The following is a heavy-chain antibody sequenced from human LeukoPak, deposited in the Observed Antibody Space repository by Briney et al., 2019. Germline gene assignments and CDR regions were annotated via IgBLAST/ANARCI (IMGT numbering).Heavy chain of an antibody. Sequence: GASVKVSCKASGYTFTSYAMHWVRQAPGQRLEWMGWINAGNGNTKYSQKFQGRVTITRDTSASTAYMELSSLRSEDTAVYYCAFTMVRGVTLGTPLFDYWGQGTLVTVSS. J-gene: IGHJ4*02. CDR1: GYTFTSYA. V-gene: IGHV1-3*01. D-gene: IGHD3-10*01. CDR2: INAGNGNT. CDR3: AFTMVRGVTLGTPLFDY.